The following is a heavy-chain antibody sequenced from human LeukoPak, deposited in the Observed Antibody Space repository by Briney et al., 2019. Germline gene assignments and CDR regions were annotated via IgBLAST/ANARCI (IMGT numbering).Heavy chain of an antibody. D-gene: IGHD4-17*01. CDR1: GFTFDDYA. J-gene: IGHJ3*02. CDR3: AKDGLSVTHDAFDI. Sequence: GTSLRLSCAASGFTFDDYAMHWVRQAPGKGLEWVSGISWNSGSIGYADSVKGRFTISRDNAKNSLYLQMNSLRAEDTALYYCAKDGLSVTHDAFDIWGQGTMVTVSS. CDR2: ISWNSGSI. V-gene: IGHV3-9*01.